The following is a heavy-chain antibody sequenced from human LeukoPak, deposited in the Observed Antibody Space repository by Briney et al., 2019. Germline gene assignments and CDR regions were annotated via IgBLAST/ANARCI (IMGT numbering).Heavy chain of an antibody. V-gene: IGHV1-24*01. Sequence: ASVTVSCKVSGYTLTELSMHWVRQAPGKGLEWMGGFDPEDGETIYAQKFQGRVTITADESTSTAYMELSSLRSEDTAVYYCARTYPSGSYNWFDPWGQGTLVTVSS. CDR2: FDPEDGET. CDR3: ARTYPSGSYNWFDP. CDR1: GYTLTELS. D-gene: IGHD1-26*01. J-gene: IGHJ5*02.